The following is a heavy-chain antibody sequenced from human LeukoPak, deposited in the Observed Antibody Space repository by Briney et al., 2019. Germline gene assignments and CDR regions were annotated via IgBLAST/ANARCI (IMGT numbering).Heavy chain of an antibody. Sequence: ASVKVSCKASGYTFTGYYMHWVRQAPGQGLEWMGWISTYTGNTNYAENLQGRVTLTTDTSTSTAYMDLRSLRSDDTAVYYCARVGSGDYETLDYWGQGTLVTVSS. CDR2: ISTYTGNT. J-gene: IGHJ4*02. CDR1: GYTFTGYY. CDR3: ARVGSGDYETLDY. V-gene: IGHV1-18*04. D-gene: IGHD4-17*01.